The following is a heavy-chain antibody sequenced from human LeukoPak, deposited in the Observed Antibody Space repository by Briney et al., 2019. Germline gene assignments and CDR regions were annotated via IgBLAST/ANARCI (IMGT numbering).Heavy chain of an antibody. D-gene: IGHD5-24*01. V-gene: IGHV3-7*01. CDR1: GLIFRSYW. J-gene: IGHJ4*02. CDR2: IIQDGSEK. CDR3: ARERDGRFFDY. Sequence: GGSLRLSCAVSGLIFRSYWMSWVRQAPGKGLEWVANIIQDGSEKNFVDSVKGRFTISRDNAKNSLHLQMNTLRAEDTAVYYCARERDGRFFDYWGQGTLVTVSS.